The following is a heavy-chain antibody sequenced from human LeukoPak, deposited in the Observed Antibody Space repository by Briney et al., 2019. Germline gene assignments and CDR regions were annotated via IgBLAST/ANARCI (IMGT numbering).Heavy chain of an antibody. J-gene: IGHJ3*02. CDR3: AREEMATIWSSNRNAFDI. Sequence: GRSLRLSCAASGFTFSSYAMHWVRQAPGKGLEWVAVISHDGSNKYYADSVKGRFTISRDNSKNTLYLQMNSLRAEDTAVYYCAREEMATIWSSNRNAFDIWGQGTMVTVSS. CDR2: ISHDGSNK. CDR1: GFTFSSYA. V-gene: IGHV3-30-3*01. D-gene: IGHD5-24*01.